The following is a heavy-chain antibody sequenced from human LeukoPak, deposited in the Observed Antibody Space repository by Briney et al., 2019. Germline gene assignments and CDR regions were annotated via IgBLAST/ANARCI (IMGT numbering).Heavy chain of an antibody. CDR1: GYTFTGYY. CDR3: ARVPLSTFGGVIVINFFDY. J-gene: IGHJ4*02. V-gene: IGHV1-2*02. Sequence: GASVKVSCKASGYTFTGYYMHWVRQAPGQGLEWMGWINPNSGGTNYAQKFQGRVTMTRDTSISTAYMELSRLRSDDTAVYYCARVPLSTFGGVIVINFFDYWGQGTLVTVSS. D-gene: IGHD3-16*02. CDR2: INPNSGGT.